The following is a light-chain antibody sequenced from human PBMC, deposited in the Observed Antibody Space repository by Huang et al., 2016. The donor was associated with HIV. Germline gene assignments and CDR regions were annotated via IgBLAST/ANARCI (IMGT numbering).Light chain of an antibody. J-gene: IGKJ5*01. CDR1: QDIGTS. V-gene: IGKV1-13*02. Sequence: QLPQSPPSLSASVGDTIRISCRASQDIGTSLAWYQQKTGRAPKLLISVASTLQTGVPSRFSGDSAGTFFTLFITGLQPEYFATYCCQQLHTYPITFGQGTRLDIK. CDR3: QQLHTYPIT. CDR2: VAS.